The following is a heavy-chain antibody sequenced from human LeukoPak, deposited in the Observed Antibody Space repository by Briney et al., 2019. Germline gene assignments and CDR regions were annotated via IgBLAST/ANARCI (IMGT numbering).Heavy chain of an antibody. D-gene: IGHD6-13*01. J-gene: IGHJ5*02. CDR3: ASGSSSWYSNWFDP. CDR2: ISSNGRTI. V-gene: IGHV3-11*01. CDR1: GFTFSDYY. Sequence: PGGSLRLSCAASGFTFSDYYMSWIRQAPGKGLEWISYISSNGRTIYHADSVKGRFTISRDNAKDSLYLQMNSLRAEDTAVYYCASGSSSWYSNWFDPWGQGTLVTVSS.